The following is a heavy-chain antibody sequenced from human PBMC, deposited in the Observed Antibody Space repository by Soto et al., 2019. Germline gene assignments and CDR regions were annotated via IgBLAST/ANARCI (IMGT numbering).Heavy chain of an antibody. CDR2: IYHSGST. CDR3: ARDIPDILTGYPPTLRYYYGMDV. Sequence: SETLSLTCTVSGGSISSYYWSWIRQPPGKGLEWIGYIYHSGSTYYNPSLKSRVTISVDRSKNQFSLKLSSVTAADTAVYYCARDIPDILTGYPPTLRYYYGMDVWGQGTTVTVSS. J-gene: IGHJ6*02. D-gene: IGHD3-9*01. CDR1: GGSISSYY. V-gene: IGHV4-59*12.